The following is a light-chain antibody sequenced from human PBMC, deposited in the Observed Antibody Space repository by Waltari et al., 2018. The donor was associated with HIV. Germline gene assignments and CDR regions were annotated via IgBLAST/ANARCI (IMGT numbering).Light chain of an antibody. CDR1: SVDLGGY. J-gene: IGLJ2*01. V-gene: IGLV2-14*03. Sequence: QSALTQPASVSGPPGQSITISCTGASVDLGGYVSWYQQYPGKAPKLLIFDVTKRPSGVSDRFSGSKSANTASLTISGLQAEDEADYFCSSYMSTNRLFGGGTRLTVL. CDR3: SSYMSTNRL. CDR2: DVT.